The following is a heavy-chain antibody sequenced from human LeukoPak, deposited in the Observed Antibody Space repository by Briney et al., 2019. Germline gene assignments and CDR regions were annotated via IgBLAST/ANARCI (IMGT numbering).Heavy chain of an antibody. CDR3: ARVRYYYDSSGNLNWFDP. V-gene: IGHV4-31*03. D-gene: IGHD3-22*01. CDR1: GGSISSGGYY. Sequence: ESSQTLSLTCTVSGGSISSGGYYWSWIRQHPGKGLEWIGYIYYSGSTYYNPSLKSRVTISVDTSKNQSSLKLSSVTAADTAVYYCARVRYYYDSSGNLNWFDPWGQGTLVTVSS. CDR2: IYYSGST. J-gene: IGHJ5*02.